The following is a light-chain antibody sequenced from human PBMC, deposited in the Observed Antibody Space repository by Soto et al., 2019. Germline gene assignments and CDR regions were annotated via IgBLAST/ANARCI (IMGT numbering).Light chain of an antibody. Sequence: DIQMTQSPSTLSXXVGYRVTITCRASQTISSWLAWYQQKPGKAPKLLIYKASTLKSGVPSRFSGSGSGTEFTLTISSLQSEDFAVYYCQQYNNWPPWTFGQGTKV. V-gene: IGKV1-5*03. CDR1: QTISSW. CDR2: KAS. J-gene: IGKJ1*01. CDR3: QQYNNWPPWT.